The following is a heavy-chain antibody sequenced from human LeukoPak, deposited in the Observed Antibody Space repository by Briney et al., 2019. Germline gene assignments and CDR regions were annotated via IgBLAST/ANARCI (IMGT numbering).Heavy chain of an antibody. J-gene: IGHJ6*03. V-gene: IGHV3-20*04. CDR3: ARVDRGWLQFDYYYYMDV. CDR2: INWNGGST. D-gene: IGHD5-24*01. CDR1: GFTFDDYA. Sequence: GGSLRLSCAASGFTFDDYAMHWVRQAPGKGLEWVSGINWNGGSTGYADSVKGRFTISRDNAKNSLYLQMNSLRAEDTALYYCARVDRGWLQFDYYYYMDVWGKGTTVTISS.